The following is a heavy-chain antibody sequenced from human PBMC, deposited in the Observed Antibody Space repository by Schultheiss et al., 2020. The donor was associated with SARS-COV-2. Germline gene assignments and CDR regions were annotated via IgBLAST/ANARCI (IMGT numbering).Heavy chain of an antibody. CDR2: ISGSGGST. CDR3: AAGGGSYTLYYYYYGMDV. Sequence: GGSLRLSCAASGFTFSSYAMSWVRQAPGKGLEWVSAISGSGGSTYYADSVKGRFTISRDNSKNTLYLQMNSLRAEDTAVYYCAAGGGSYTLYYYYYGMDVWGQGTTVTVSS. D-gene: IGHD1-26*01. CDR1: GFTFSSYA. J-gene: IGHJ6*02. V-gene: IGHV3-23*01.